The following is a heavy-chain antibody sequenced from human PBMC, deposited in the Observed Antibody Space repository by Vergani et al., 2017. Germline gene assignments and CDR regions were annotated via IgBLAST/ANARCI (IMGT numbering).Heavy chain of an antibody. D-gene: IGHD3-10*01. V-gene: IGHV1-2*02. Sequence: QVQLVQSGAEVKKPGASVKVSCKASGYTFTGYYMHWVRQAPGQGLEWMGWINPNSGGTNYAQKFQGRVTMTRDTSISTAYMELSRLRSDDTAVYYCAREHYYGSGSYFVFFDYWGQGTLVTVSS. CDR2: INPNSGGT. J-gene: IGHJ4*02. CDR1: GYTFTGYY. CDR3: AREHYYGSGSYFVFFDY.